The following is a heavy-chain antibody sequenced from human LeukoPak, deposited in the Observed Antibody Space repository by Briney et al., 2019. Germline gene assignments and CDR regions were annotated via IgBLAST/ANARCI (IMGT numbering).Heavy chain of an antibody. CDR3: ARLAAVPG. V-gene: IGHV1-2*02. CDR1: RYTFTGYY. CDR2: IHPNSGGT. Sequence: PSVKVSCKASRYTFTGYYLHWVPQAPSQGLEWMGWIHPNSGGTNYAQKFQGRVTMTRDTSISTAYMELSSLRSDDTAVYYCARLAAVPGWGQGTLVTVSS. J-gene: IGHJ1*01. D-gene: IGHD6-19*01.